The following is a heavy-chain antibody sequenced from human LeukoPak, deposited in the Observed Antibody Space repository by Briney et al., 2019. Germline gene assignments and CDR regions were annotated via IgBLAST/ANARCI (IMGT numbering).Heavy chain of an antibody. Sequence: ASVKVSCKASGYPCTTYDINWVRQATGQGIEWMGWMDPNNENTGFAQKFQGRVTITRNTSISTAYMELSSLTSEDTAVYYCATGGIAAAPPEYWGQGTLVTVSS. J-gene: IGHJ4*02. CDR3: ATGGIAAAPPEY. CDR1: GYPCTTYD. D-gene: IGHD6-25*01. CDR2: MDPNNENT. V-gene: IGHV1-8*03.